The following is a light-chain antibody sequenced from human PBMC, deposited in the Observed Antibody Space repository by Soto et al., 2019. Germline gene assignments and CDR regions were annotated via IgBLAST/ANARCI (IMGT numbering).Light chain of an antibody. Sequence: ETVMTQSPATLSVSPGDRATLSCRASQSVSSKLAWYQHKPGQAPRLVIYGASTRASGIPARFSGSGSGTEFTLSISSLQSEDFAVYYCQQYNNWPPITFGQGTRLE. CDR1: QSVSSK. CDR3: QQYNNWPPIT. CDR2: GAS. V-gene: IGKV3D-15*01. J-gene: IGKJ5*01.